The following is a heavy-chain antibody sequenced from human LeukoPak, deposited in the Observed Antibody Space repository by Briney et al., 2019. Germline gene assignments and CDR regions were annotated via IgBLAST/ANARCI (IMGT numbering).Heavy chain of an antibody. CDR1: GYTFTGYY. V-gene: IGHV1-2*02. CDR2: INPNSGGT. J-gene: IGHJ3*02. CDR3: ARPYYYDSPDAFDI. D-gene: IGHD3-22*01. Sequence: GASVKVSCKASGYTFTGYYMHWVRQAPGQGLEWMGWINPNSGGTNYAQKFQGRVTMTRDTSISTAYMELSRLRSDDTAVYYCARPYYYDSPDAFDIWGQGTMVIVSS.